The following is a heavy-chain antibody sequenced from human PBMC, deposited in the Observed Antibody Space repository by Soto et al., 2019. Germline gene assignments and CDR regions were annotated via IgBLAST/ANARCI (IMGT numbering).Heavy chain of an antibody. D-gene: IGHD1-1*01. V-gene: IGHV3-23*01. J-gene: IGHJ4*02. CDR3: AKVRLSVGLEPFDY. CDR1: GFNFSSYA. CDR2: ISGSGGIT. Sequence: GGSLRLSCAASGFNFSSYALNCVRQAPWKGLEWFSAISGSGGITYYADSVKGRFTISRDNAKNTLYPQMNSLRAEDTAVYYCAKVRLSVGLEPFDYWGQGTLVNVSS.